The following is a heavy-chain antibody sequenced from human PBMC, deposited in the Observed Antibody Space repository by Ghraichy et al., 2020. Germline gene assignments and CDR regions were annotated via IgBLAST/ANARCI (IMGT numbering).Heavy chain of an antibody. J-gene: IGHJ5*02. Sequence: SETLSLTCTVSGGSISSGCYYWSWIRQHPGKGLDWIGYIYYSGSTYYNPSLKSHVTISVYTSQTQFSLKLSSVTAADTSVYYCARDLGSPVAAAGIRGWFDPWGQGTLATVSS. D-gene: IGHD6-13*01. V-gene: IGHV4-31*01. CDR1: GGSISSGCYY. CDR2: IYYSGST. CDR3: ARDLGSPVAAAGIRGWFDP.